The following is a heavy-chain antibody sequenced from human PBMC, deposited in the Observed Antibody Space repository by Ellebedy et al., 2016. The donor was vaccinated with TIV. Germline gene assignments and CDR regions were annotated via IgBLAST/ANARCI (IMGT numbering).Heavy chain of an antibody. V-gene: IGHV3-21*03. Sequence: GESLKISCAASAFVYGGFCMTWVRQAPGKGLEWVSSIDSSGGDTHYADSVKGRFTISRDNARNSLYLQMNSLKTEDTAVYYCYTGYSGYDLEDWFDCWGQGTLVTVS. D-gene: IGHD5-12*01. CDR1: AFVYGGFC. CDR3: YTGYSGYDLEDWFDC. CDR2: IDSSGGDT. J-gene: IGHJ4*02.